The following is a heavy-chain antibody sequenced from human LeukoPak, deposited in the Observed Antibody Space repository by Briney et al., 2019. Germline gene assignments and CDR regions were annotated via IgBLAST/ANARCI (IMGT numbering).Heavy chain of an antibody. D-gene: IGHD1-26*01. V-gene: IGHV4-39*07. CDR1: GGSISSSSYY. Sequence: KSSETLSLTCTVSGGSISSSSYYWGWIRQPPGKGLEWIGSIYYSGSTYYNPSLKSRVTISVDTSKNQFSLKLSSVTAADTAVYYCAREAGELDAFDIWGQGTMVTVSS. CDR2: IYYSGST. CDR3: AREAGELDAFDI. J-gene: IGHJ3*02.